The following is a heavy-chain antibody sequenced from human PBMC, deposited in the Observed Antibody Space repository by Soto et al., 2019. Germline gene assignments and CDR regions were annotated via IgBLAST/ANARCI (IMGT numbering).Heavy chain of an antibody. CDR1: GYSFPNND. D-gene: IGHD3-16*01. V-gene: IGHV1-8*01. CDR3: ARMATFGSLNWFDP. Sequence: ASVKVSCKPSGYSFPNNDVTWVREATGQGLEWMGWMNPGSGDTGYAQKFQGRVTMTRDISIATAYMELSSLRSDDTAIYYCARMATFGSLNWFDPWGQGTLVTVSS. CDR2: MNPGSGDT. J-gene: IGHJ5*02.